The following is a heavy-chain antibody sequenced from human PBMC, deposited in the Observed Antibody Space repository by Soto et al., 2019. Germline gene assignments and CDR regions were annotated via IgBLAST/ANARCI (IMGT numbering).Heavy chain of an antibody. V-gene: IGHV3-23*01. CDR1: GFTFSNYA. CDR3: ANEEPEVAAAQYYYGMDV. CDR2: ISGSGGST. J-gene: IGHJ6*02. Sequence: PGGSLRLSCAASGFTFSNYALAWVRQAPGKGLERVSGISGSGGSTFYPDSVKGRFTISRDNSKNTLYLQMNSLRAEDTAVYYCANEEPEVAAAQYYYGMDVWGQGTTVTVSS. D-gene: IGHD6-13*01.